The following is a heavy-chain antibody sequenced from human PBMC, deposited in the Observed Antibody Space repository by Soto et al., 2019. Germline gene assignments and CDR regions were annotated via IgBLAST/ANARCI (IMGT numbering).Heavy chain of an antibody. V-gene: IGHV1-69*02. CDR3: ARGSDYGDYLSDGDAFDI. Sequence: ASVKVSCKASGGTFSSYTISWVRQAPGQGLEWMGRIIPILGIANYAQKFQGRVTITADKSTSTAYMELSSLRSEDTAVYYCARGSDYGDYLSDGDAFDIWGQGTMVTVSS. CDR1: GGTFSSYT. CDR2: IIPILGIA. D-gene: IGHD4-17*01. J-gene: IGHJ3*02.